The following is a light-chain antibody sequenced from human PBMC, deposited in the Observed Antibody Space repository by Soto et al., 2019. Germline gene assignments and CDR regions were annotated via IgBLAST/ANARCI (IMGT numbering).Light chain of an antibody. CDR2: DVS. V-gene: IGLV2-14*01. CDR3: NSYTSSNTHV. J-gene: IGLJ1*01. CDR1: SSDVGGYNY. Sequence: QSVLTQPASVSGSPGQSITISCTGTSSDVGGYNYVSWYQQHPGKAPQVMIYDVSNRPSGVSNRFSGSKSGNTASLTISGVQAEDEADYYCNSYTSSNTHVFGTGTKLTVL.